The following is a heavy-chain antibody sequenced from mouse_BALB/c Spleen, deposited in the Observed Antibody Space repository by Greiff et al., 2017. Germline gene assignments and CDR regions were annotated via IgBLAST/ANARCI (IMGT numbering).Heavy chain of an antibody. CDR1: GFTFSSYG. CDR3: ARQYRYDAMDY. Sequence: EVNVVESGGDLVKPGGSLKLSCAASGFTFSSYGMSWVRQTPDKRLEWVATISSGGSYTYYPDSVKGRFTISRDNAKNTLYLQMSSLKSEDTAMYYCARQYRYDAMDYWGQGTSVTVSS. V-gene: IGHV5-6*01. CDR2: ISSGGSYT. J-gene: IGHJ4*01. D-gene: IGHD2-14*01.